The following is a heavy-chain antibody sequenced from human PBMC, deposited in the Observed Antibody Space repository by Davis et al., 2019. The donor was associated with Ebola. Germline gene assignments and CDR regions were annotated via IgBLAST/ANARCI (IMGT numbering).Heavy chain of an antibody. D-gene: IGHD3-22*01. V-gene: IGHV3-74*01. CDR2: INSDGSST. CDR3: ARDYYDSSGYYDY. CDR1: GFTFSSYW. Sequence: GESLKISCAASGFTFSSYWMSWVRQAPGKGLVWVSRINSDGSSTSYADSVKGRFTISRDNAKNTLYLQMNSLRAEDTAVYYCARDYYDSSGYYDYWGQGTLVTVSS. J-gene: IGHJ4*02.